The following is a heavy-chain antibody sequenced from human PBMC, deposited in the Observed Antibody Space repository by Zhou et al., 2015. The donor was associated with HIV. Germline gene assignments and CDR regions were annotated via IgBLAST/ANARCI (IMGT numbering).Heavy chain of an antibody. CDR3: ARGSQTALPNIAARPRGGYYMDV. CDR1: GGTFSSYA. Sequence: QVQLVQSGAEVKKPGSSVKVSCKASGGTFSSYAISWVRQAPGQGLEWMGGIIPIFGTANYAQKFQGRVTITADESTSTAYMELSSLRSEDTAVYYCARGSQTALPNIAARPRGGYYMDVWGKGTTVTVSS. CDR2: IIPIFGTA. D-gene: IGHD6-6*01. V-gene: IGHV1-69*01. J-gene: IGHJ6*03.